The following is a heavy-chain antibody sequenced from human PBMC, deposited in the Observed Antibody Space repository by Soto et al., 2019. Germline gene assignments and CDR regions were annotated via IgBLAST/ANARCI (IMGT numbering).Heavy chain of an antibody. Sequence: GESLKISCAASGFTLSSYAMHWVRQAPGKGLEWVAVISYDGSNKYYADSVKGRFTISRDNSKNTLYLQMNSLRAEDTAVYYCAKALGSYSFYYYGMDVWGQGTTVTVSS. CDR2: ISYDGSNK. CDR3: AKALGSYSFYYYGMDV. CDR1: GFTLSSYA. D-gene: IGHD1-26*01. V-gene: IGHV3-30-3*01. J-gene: IGHJ6*02.